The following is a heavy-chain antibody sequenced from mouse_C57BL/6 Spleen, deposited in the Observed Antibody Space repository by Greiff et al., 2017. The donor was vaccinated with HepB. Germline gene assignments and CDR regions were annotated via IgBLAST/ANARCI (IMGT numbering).Heavy chain of an antibody. D-gene: IGHD2-2*01. V-gene: IGHV14-2*01. Sequence: DVQLQESGAELVKPGASVKLSCTASGFNIKDYYMHWVKQRTEQGLEWIGRIDPEDGETKYAPKFQGKATITADTSSNTAYLQLSSLTSEDTAVYYCARGYGYDKDYYAMDYWGQGTSVTVSS. CDR2: IDPEDGET. CDR1: GFNIKDYY. CDR3: ARGYGYDKDYYAMDY. J-gene: IGHJ4*01.